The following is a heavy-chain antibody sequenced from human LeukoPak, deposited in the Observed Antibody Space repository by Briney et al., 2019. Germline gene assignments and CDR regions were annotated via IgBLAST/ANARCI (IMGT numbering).Heavy chain of an antibody. CDR1: GGSISSYY. Sequence: PSETLSLTCTVSGGSISSYYWSWIRQPAGKGLEWIGRIYTSGSTNYNPSLKSRVTMSVDTSKNQFSLKLSSVTAADTAVYYCAKGGNANRITIFGVVIIKEFDYWGQGTLVTVSS. CDR3: AKGGNANRITIFGVVIIKEFDY. V-gene: IGHV4-4*07. D-gene: IGHD3-3*01. J-gene: IGHJ4*02. CDR2: IYTSGST.